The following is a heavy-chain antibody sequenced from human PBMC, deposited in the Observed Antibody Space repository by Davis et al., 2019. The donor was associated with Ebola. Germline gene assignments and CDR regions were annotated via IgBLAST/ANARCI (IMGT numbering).Heavy chain of an antibody. CDR2: IKQDGSEK. V-gene: IGHV3-7*01. Sequence: GGSLRLSCAASGFTFSSYGMHWVRQAPGKGLEWVANIKQDGSEKYYVDSVKGRFTISRDSAMNSLYLQMSSLRDEDTAVYYCARRVYCSSTSCPYYYYGMDVWGQGTAVTVSS. J-gene: IGHJ6*02. D-gene: IGHD2-2*01. CDR1: GFTFSSYG. CDR3: ARRVYCSSTSCPYYYYGMDV.